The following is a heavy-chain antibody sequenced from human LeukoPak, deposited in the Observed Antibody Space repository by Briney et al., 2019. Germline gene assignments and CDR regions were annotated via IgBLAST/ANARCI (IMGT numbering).Heavy chain of an antibody. CDR3: AREGYYGSGSPPSLYFDY. J-gene: IGHJ4*02. V-gene: IGHV3-30-3*01. CDR1: GFTFRNYV. CDR2: TTSDLNVK. Sequence: GGSLRLSCAASGFTFRNYVIHWVRQAPGKGLEWVAVTTSDLNVKLYADSVKGRFTISRDNSRSTLYLQTNSLRPEDTAIYYCAREGYYGSGSPPSLYFDYWGQGTLVTVSS. D-gene: IGHD3-10*01.